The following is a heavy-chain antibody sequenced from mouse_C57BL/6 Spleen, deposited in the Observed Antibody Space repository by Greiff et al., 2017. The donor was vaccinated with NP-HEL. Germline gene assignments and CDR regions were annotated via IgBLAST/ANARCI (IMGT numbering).Heavy chain of an antibody. J-gene: IGHJ4*01. D-gene: IGHD2-10*01. V-gene: IGHV1-50*01. Sequence: VKLQQPGAELVKPGASVKLSCKASGYTFTSYWMQWVKQRPGQGLEWIGEIDPSDSYTNYNQKFKGKATLTVDTSSSTAYMQLSSLTSEDSAVYYCARRAYYGNYEGAMDYWGQGTSVTVSS. CDR2: IDPSDSYT. CDR3: ARRAYYGNYEGAMDY. CDR1: GYTFTSYW.